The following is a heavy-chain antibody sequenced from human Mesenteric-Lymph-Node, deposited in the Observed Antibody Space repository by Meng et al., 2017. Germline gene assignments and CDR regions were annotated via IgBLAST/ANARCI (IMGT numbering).Heavy chain of an antibody. V-gene: IGHV3-74*01. CDR1: GFTFSTSW. CDR3: ALSNWLDP. J-gene: IGHJ5*02. D-gene: IGHD2/OR15-2a*01. CDR2: INIDGSYT. Sequence: EVQLVESGGGLVQPGGSLRLSCAASGFTFSTSWMHWVRQAPGKGLVWVSRINIDGSYTNYADSVKGRFTISRDNAKNTLYLQMNSLRAEDTAIYYCALSNWLDPWGQGTLVTVSS.